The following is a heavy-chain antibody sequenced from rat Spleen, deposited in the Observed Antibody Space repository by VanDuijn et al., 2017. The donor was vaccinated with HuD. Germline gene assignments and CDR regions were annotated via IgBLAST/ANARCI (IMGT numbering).Heavy chain of an antibody. V-gene: IGHV5S23*01. CDR2: ISTGGGDT. CDR3: AKDKGEYNNLFDY. CDR1: GFTFSDYA. D-gene: IGHD1-10*01. Sequence: EVQLVESGGGLLQPGNSLKLSCAASGFTFSDYAMAWVRQAPAKGLEWVATISTGGGDTYYRDSVRGRFTISRDNAKNTLYLQMDSLRSEDTATYYCAKDKGEYNNLFDYWGQGVMVTVTS. J-gene: IGHJ2*01.